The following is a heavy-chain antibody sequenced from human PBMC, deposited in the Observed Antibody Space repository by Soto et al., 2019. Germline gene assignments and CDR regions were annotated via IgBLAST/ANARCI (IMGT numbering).Heavy chain of an antibody. D-gene: IGHD3-22*01. CDR1: GFTFSSYA. CDR3: QKSTKVISTSFDY. V-gene: IGHV3-23*01. CDR2: ISGSGGTT. Sequence: GGSLRLSCVASGFTFSSYALNWVRQAPGRGLEWVSAISGSGGTTYYADSVKGRFTISRDNSKNTLFLQMNSLRAEDAAIYYCQKSTKVISTSFDYWGQGSLVTVSS. J-gene: IGHJ4*02.